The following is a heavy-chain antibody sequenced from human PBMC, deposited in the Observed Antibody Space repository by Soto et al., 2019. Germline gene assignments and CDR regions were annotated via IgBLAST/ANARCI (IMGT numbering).Heavy chain of an antibody. J-gene: IGHJ4*02. CDR1: GGTFSSYA. CDR3: ARDKGRYCTNGVCYTGH. V-gene: IGHV1-69*01. CDR2: IIPIFGTA. Sequence: ASVKVSCKASGGTFSSYAISWVRQAPGQGLEWMGGIIPIFGTANYAQKFQGRVTITADESTSTAYMELSSLRSDDTAVYYCARDKGRYCTNGVCYTGHWGQGTLVTVSS. D-gene: IGHD2-8*01.